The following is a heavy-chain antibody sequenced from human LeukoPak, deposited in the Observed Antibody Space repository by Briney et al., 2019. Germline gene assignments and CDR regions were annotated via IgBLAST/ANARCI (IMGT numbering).Heavy chain of an antibody. V-gene: IGHV4-34*01. CDR3: ARGPRVSSWYSSRKFDP. CDR2: INHSGST. J-gene: IGHJ5*02. Sequence: KPSETLSLTCAVYGGSFSGYYWSWIRQPPGKGLEWIGEINHSGSTNYNPSLKSRVTISVDTSKNQFSLKLSSVTAADTAVYYCARGPRVSSWYSSRKFDPWGQGTLVTVSS. D-gene: IGHD6-13*01. CDR1: GGSFSGYY.